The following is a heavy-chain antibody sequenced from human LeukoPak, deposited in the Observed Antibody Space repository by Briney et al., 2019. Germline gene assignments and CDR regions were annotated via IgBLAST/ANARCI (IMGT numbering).Heavy chain of an antibody. V-gene: IGHV4-59*01. D-gene: IGHD4-23*01. Sequence: SETLSLTCTVSGGSISSYYWSWIRQPPGKGLEWIGYIYYSGSTNYNPSLKSRVTISVDTSKNQFSLKLSSVTAADTAVYYCARDPDYGGNGDYWGQGTLVTVSS. J-gene: IGHJ4*02. CDR3: ARDPDYGGNGDY. CDR1: GGSISSYY. CDR2: IYYSGST.